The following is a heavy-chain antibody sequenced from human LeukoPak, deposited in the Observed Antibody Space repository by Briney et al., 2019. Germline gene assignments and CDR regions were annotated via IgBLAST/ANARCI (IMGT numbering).Heavy chain of an antibody. V-gene: IGHV3-21*01. J-gene: IGHJ4*02. CDR2: ISSSSSYI. D-gene: IGHD6-13*01. CDR3: ARDLPIAAAGTCFDY. CDR1: GFTFSSYS. Sequence: GGSLRLSCAASGFTFSSYSMNWVRQAPGKGLEWVSSISSSSSYIYYADSVKGRFTISRDNAKNSLYLQMNSLRAKDTAVYYCARDLPIAAAGTCFDYWGQGTLVTVSS.